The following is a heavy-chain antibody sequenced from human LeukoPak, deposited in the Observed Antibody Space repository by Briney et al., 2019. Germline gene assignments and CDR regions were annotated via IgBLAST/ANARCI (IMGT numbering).Heavy chain of an antibody. J-gene: IGHJ6*02. D-gene: IGHD3-10*01. Sequence: PGGSLRLSCAASGFTFSNYEMHWVRQAPGKGLEWVGVISYDGSKKNYADSVKGRFTISRDSSKNTLYLQMNSLRAEDTAVYYCARRVGKVGHYYYYGMDVWGQGTTVTVSS. CDR3: ARRVGKVGHYYYYGMDV. CDR1: GFTFSNYE. V-gene: IGHV3-30*07. CDR2: ISYDGSKK.